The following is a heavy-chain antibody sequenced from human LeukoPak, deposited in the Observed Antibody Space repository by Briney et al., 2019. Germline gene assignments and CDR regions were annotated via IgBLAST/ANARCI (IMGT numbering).Heavy chain of an antibody. CDR3: ARGVYAFDV. CDR2: MNEGGTEI. D-gene: IGHD6-6*01. CDR1: GSTFSGYW. V-gene: IGHV3-7*01. Sequence: HPGGSLRLSCAASGSTFSGYWMTWVRQAPGTGLEWVTYMNEGGTEIYYLDSVKGRFSISRDNGKNSLYLQMNSLRVEDTAVYYCARGVYAFDVWGQGTMVTVSS. J-gene: IGHJ3*01.